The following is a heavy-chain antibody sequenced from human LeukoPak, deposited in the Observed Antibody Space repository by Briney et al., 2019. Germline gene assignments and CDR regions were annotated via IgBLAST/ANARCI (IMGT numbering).Heavy chain of an antibody. Sequence: ASVKVSCKASGYTFTSYDINWVRQATGQGLEWMGWMNPNSGNTGYAQKFQGRITMTRNTSISTASMELSSLRSEDTAVYYCARLDTAGDWYFDLWGRGTLVTVS. CDR2: MNPNSGNT. D-gene: IGHD5-18*01. CDR1: GYTFTSYD. J-gene: IGHJ2*01. CDR3: ARLDTAGDWYFDL. V-gene: IGHV1-8*01.